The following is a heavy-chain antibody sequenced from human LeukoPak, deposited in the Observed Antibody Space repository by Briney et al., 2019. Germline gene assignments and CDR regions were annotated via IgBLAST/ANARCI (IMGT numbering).Heavy chain of an antibody. V-gene: IGHV3-21*01. CDR1: GFTFSRYN. D-gene: IGHD5-18*01. CDR2: ISSSSSNV. J-gene: IGHJ4*02. CDR3: ARDLSGVTGYTYGRGIDY. Sequence: GGTLRLSCAASGFTFSRYNMNWVRQAPGKGLEWVSSISSSSSNVYYADSVKGRFTISRDNAKNSLYLQMNSLRAEDTAVYYCARDLSGVTGYTYGRGIDYWGQGTLVTVSS.